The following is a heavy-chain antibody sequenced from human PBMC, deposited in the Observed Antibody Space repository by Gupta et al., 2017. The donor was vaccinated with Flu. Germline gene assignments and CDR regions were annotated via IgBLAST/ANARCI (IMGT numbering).Heavy chain of an antibody. V-gene: IGHV4-61*02. CDR2: IYTSGST. J-gene: IGHJ3*02. CDR3: AREDIVVVTATPLGAFDI. Sequence: SWIRQPAGKGLEWIGRIYTSGSTNYNPSLKSRVTISVDTSKNQFSLKLSSVTAADTAVYYCAREDIVVVTATPLGAFDIWGQGTMVTVSS. D-gene: IGHD2-21*02.